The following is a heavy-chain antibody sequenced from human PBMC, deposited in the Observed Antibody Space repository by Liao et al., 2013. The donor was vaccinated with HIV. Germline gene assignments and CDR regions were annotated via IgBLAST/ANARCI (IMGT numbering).Heavy chain of an antibody. CDR2: IYHSGST. CDR3: ARENGYNYGSYYYYYYMDV. V-gene: IGHV4-59*12. J-gene: IGHJ6*03. D-gene: IGHD5-18*01. CDR1: GDSISTYY. Sequence: QVQLQESGPGLVKPSETLSLTCTVSGDSISTYYWSWLRQPPGKGLEWIGYIYHSGSTKNNPSLKRRVTISLDTSKNQFSLKLSSVTAADTAVYYCARENGYNYGSYYYYYYMDVWGKGTTVTVSS.